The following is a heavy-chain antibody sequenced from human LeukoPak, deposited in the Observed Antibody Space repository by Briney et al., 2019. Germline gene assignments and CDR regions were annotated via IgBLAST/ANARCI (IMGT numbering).Heavy chain of an antibody. CDR2: FDPEDGET. CDR1: GYTLTELS. D-gene: IGHD3-22*01. V-gene: IGHV1-24*01. J-gene: IGHJ4*02. CDR3: ATDPLYYYDSSGYY. Sequence: ASVKVSCKVSGYTLTELSVHWVRQAPGKGLEWMGGFDPEDGETIYAQKFQGRVTMTEDTSTDTAYMELSSLRSEDTAVYYCATDPLYYYDSSGYYWGQGTLVTVSS.